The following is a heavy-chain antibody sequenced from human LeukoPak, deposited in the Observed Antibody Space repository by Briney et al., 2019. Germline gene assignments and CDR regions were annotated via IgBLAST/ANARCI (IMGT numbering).Heavy chain of an antibody. D-gene: IGHD2/OR15-2a*01. CDR2: ISSSSSYM. J-gene: IGHJ4*02. Sequence: TGGSLRLSCAASGFTFSSYGMNWVRQAPGKGLEWVSSISSSSSYMYYADSVKGRFTISRDNAKNSLYLQMNSLRAEDTAVYYCAREGKYAERIYGNWGQGTLVTVSS. CDR1: GFTFSSYG. V-gene: IGHV3-21*01. CDR3: AREGKYAERIYGN.